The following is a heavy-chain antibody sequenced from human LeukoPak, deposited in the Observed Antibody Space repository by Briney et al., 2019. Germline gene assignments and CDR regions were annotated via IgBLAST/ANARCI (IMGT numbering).Heavy chain of an antibody. CDR1: GFTFSSYS. CDR2: IGSSSSYI. V-gene: IGHV3-21*01. CDR3: ARIAAAGTSRGDAFDI. J-gene: IGHJ3*02. Sequence: GGSLRLSCAASGFTFSSYSMNWVRQAPGKGLEWVSSIGSSSSYIYYADSVKGRFTISRDNAKNSLYLQMNSLRAEDTAVYYCARIAAAGTSRGDAFDIWGQGTMVTVSS. D-gene: IGHD6-13*01.